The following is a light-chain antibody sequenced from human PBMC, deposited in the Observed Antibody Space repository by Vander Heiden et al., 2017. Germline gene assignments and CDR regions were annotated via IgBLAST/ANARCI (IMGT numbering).Light chain of an antibody. CDR1: SSNIGAGYD. CDR3: QSYDSSLIGYV. V-gene: IGLV1-40*01. Sequence: QSVLTQPPSVSVAPGPRVTIPCTGSSSNIGAGYDVHWYQQLPGTAPTLLIYGSSNRPSGVPDRFSGSKSVTSASLAITGLQAEDEADYYCQSYDSSLIGYVFGGGTKLTVL. J-gene: IGLJ2*01. CDR2: GSS.